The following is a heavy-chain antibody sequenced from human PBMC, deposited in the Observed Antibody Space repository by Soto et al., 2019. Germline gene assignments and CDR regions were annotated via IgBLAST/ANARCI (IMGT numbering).Heavy chain of an antibody. CDR2: ISYDGSNK. CDR3: AKDQYGSGSYRPYYYYYMDV. J-gene: IGHJ6*03. CDR1: GFTFSSYG. D-gene: IGHD3-10*01. Sequence: GGSLRLSCAASGFTFSSYGMHWVRQAPGKGLEWVAVISYDGSNKYYADSVKGRFTISRDNSKNTLYLQMNSLRAEDTAVYYCAKDQYGSGSYRPYYYYYMDVWGKGTTVTVSS. V-gene: IGHV3-30*18.